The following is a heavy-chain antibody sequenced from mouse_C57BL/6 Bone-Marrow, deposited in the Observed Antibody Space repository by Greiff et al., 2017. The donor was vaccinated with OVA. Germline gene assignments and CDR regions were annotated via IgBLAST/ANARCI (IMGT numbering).Heavy chain of an antibody. D-gene: IGHD2-4*01. CDR1: GYAFSSSW. CDR3: ARPLYDYDYAMDY. V-gene: IGHV1-82*01. Sequence: VKLQESGPELVKPGASVKISCKASGYAFSSSWMNWVKQRPGKGLEWIGRIYPGDGDTNYNGKFKGKATLTADKSSSTAYMQLSSLTSEDSAVYFCARPLYDYDYAMDYWGQGTSVTVSS. J-gene: IGHJ4*01. CDR2: IYPGDGDT.